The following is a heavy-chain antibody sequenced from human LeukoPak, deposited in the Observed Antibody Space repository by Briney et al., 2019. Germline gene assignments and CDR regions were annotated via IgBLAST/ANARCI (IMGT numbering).Heavy chain of an antibody. J-gene: IGHJ6*03. V-gene: IGHV3-23*01. D-gene: IGHD3-9*01. CDR3: AKVNDWSNYNMDV. CDR2: ISGSGDST. Sequence: GGSVRLSSVASGFTFSSYGMTWVREAPGEGLECVSAISGSGDSTYYADSVKGRLTISRDNSKNTLSLQMNSLRAQDTAVYYCAKVNDWSNYNMDVWGKGTTVTISS. CDR1: GFTFSSYG.